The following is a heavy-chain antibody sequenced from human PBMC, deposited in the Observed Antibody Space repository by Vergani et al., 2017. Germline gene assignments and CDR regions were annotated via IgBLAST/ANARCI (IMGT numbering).Heavy chain of an antibody. J-gene: IGHJ6*03. Sequence: QVQLQESGPGLVKPSETLSLTCTVSGGSISSYYWSWIRQPPGKGLEWIGYIYYSGSTNYNPSLKSRVTISVDTSKNQFSLKLSSVTAADTAVYYCARAVVPAARYYYYYMDVWSKGTTVTVSS. CDR1: GGSISSYY. CDR2: IYYSGST. V-gene: IGHV4-59*01. CDR3: ARAVVPAARYYYYYMDV. D-gene: IGHD2-2*01.